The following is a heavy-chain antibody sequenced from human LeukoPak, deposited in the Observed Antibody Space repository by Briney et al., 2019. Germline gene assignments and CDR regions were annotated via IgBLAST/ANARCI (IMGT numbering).Heavy chain of an antibody. CDR1: GFTFSNYG. CDR3: AKDLYYDILPGPRGAFDI. Sequence: GGSLRLSCAASGFTFSNYGMHWVRQAPGKGLEWVAFISYDGSHKYYADSVKGRFTISRDNSKDTLFLQMNSLRAEDTAVYYCAKDLYYDILPGPRGAFDIWGQGTMVTVSS. J-gene: IGHJ3*02. V-gene: IGHV3-30*18. D-gene: IGHD3-9*01. CDR2: ISYDGSHK.